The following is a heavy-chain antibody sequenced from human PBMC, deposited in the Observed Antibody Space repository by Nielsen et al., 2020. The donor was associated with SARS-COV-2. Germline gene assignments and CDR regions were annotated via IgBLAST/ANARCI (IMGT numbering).Heavy chain of an antibody. V-gene: IGHV4-31*03. D-gene: IGHD1-26*01. CDR1: GGSISSGGYY. CDR3: ARDMRATYWFDP. CDR2: IYYSVST. Sequence: LRLSCTVSGGSISSGGYYWSWIRQHPGKGLEWIGYIYYSVSTYYNPSLKSRVTISVDTSKNQFSLKLSSVTAADTAVYYCARDMRATYWFDPWGQGTLVTVSS. J-gene: IGHJ5*02.